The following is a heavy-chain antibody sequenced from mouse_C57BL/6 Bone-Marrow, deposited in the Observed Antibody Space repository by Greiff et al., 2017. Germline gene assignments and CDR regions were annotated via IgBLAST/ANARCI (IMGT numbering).Heavy chain of an antibody. CDR1: GFNIQDDY. Sequence: VHVKQSGAELVRPGASVKLSCTASGFNIQDDYMNWVKQRPEQGLEWIGWIDPENGDTDYASKFQGKATITATTSSNTAYLQLSSLTSEDTAVYYCTFFSYYGSSCWYFDVWGTGTTVTVSS. CDR3: TFFSYYGSSCWYFDV. J-gene: IGHJ1*03. CDR2: IDPENGDT. D-gene: IGHD1-1*01. V-gene: IGHV14-4*01.